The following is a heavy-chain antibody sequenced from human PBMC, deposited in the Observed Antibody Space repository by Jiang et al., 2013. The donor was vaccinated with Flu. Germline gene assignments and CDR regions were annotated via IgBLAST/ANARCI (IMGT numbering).Heavy chain of an antibody. CDR1: GFTFSSYA. J-gene: IGHJ4*02. D-gene: IGHD4-11*01. CDR2: ISGSGGST. Sequence: VQLLESGGGLVQPGGSLRLSCAASGFTFSSYAMSWVRQAPGKGLEWVSAISGSGGSTYYADSVKGRFTISRDNSKNTLYLQMNSLRAEDTAVYYCAKGARRYSIGPKEIFDYWGQGTLVTVSS. CDR3: AKGARRYSIGPKEIFDY. V-gene: IGHV3-23*01.